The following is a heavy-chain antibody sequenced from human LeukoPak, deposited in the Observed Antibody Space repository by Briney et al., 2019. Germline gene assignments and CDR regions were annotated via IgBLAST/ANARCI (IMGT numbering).Heavy chain of an antibody. Sequence: GSVKLSCKASGYTFTGYNMHWVRQAPGQGLEWMGWINPNSGGTNYAQKFQGRVTMTRDTSISTAYMQLSRLRSDDTAVYYCARVRGGFYSSGWEVGFVYWGQGTLVTVSS. D-gene: IGHD6-19*01. J-gene: IGHJ4*02. V-gene: IGHV1-2*02. CDR1: GYTFTGYN. CDR3: ARVRGGFYSSGWEVGFVY. CDR2: INPNSGGT.